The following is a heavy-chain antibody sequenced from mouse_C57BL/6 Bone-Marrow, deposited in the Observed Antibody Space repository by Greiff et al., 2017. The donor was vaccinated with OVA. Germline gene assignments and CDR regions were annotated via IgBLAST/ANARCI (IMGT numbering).Heavy chain of an antibody. CDR3: ARVPRQLRLRYAMDY. J-gene: IGHJ4*01. CDR1: GYAFSSYW. D-gene: IGHD3-2*02. V-gene: IGHV1-80*01. Sequence: QVQLQQSGAELVKPGASVKISCKASGYAFSSYWMNWVKQRPGKGLEWIGQIYPGDGDTNYNGKFKGKATLTADKSSSTAYMQLSSLTSEDSAVYFCARVPRQLRLRYAMDYWGQGTSVTVSS. CDR2: IYPGDGDT.